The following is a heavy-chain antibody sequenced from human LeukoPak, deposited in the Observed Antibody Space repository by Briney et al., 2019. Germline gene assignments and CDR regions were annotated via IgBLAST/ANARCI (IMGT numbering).Heavy chain of an antibody. CDR1: GYSISSGYY. J-gene: IGHJ4*02. V-gene: IGHV4-38-2*02. CDR3: ATQPVLPAAKE. Sequence: PSETLSLTCTVSGYSISSGYYWGWIRQPPGKGLEWIGGIYHSGSTYYNPSLKSRVTISVDTSKNQFSLKLSSVTAADTAVYYCATQPVLPAAKEWGQGTLVTVSS. D-gene: IGHD2-2*01. CDR2: IYHSGST.